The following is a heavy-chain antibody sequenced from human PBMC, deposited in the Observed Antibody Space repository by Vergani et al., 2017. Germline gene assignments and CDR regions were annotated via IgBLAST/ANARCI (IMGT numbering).Heavy chain of an antibody. V-gene: IGHV3-23*01. J-gene: IGHJ5*02. CDR1: GFTFSSYA. Sequence: EVQLLESGGGLVQPGGPLRLSCAASGFTFSSYAMSWVRQAPGKGPEWVSAISGSGGSTYYADSVKGRFTISRDNSKNTLYLQMNSLRAEDTAVYYCAKDLRPGYCSSTSCYNPDGWFDPWGQGTLVTVSS. CDR2: ISGSGGST. CDR3: AKDLRPGYCSSTSCYNPDGWFDP. D-gene: IGHD2-2*02.